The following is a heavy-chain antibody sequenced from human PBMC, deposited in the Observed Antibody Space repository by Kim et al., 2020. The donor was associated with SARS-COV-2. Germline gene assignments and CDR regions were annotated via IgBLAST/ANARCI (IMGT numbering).Heavy chain of an antibody. CDR1: GDSITRYY. Sequence: SETLSLTCTVPGDSITRYYWSWIRQPPGKGLEWIGNMYYSGSTNYNPSLKSRVTISVDTSKNQFSLKLSSVTAADTAVYYCARELSGYAYFFDYWGQGTL. CDR3: ARELSGYAYFFDY. CDR2: MYYSGST. D-gene: IGHD5-12*01. V-gene: IGHV4-59*13. J-gene: IGHJ4*02.